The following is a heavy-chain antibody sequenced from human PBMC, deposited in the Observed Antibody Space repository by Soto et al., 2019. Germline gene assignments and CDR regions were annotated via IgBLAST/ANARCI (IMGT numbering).Heavy chain of an antibody. CDR2: IYYSGST. V-gene: IGHV4-39*01. Sequence: SETLSLTCIVSGGSINSSSYFWGWVRQPPGKGLEWIGSIYYSGSTYYNPSLRSRVTISVDTSKNQFSLKLSSVTAADTAVFYSARHYSSGSRNWFDPWGQGTQVTVYS. CDR3: ARHYSSGSRNWFDP. J-gene: IGHJ5*02. D-gene: IGHD6-19*01. CDR1: GGSINSSSYF.